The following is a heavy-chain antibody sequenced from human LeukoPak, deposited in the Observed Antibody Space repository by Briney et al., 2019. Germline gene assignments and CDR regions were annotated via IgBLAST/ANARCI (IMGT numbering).Heavy chain of an antibody. V-gene: IGHV4-34*01. D-gene: IGHD6-19*01. J-gene: IGHJ4*02. Sequence: SETLSLTCAVYGGSFSGYYWSWIRQPPGKGLEWIGSIYYSGSTYYNPSLKSRVTISVDTSKNQFSLKLSSVTAADTAVYYCARYGQWLVRSFDYWGQGTLVTVSS. CDR1: GGSFSGYY. CDR3: ARYGQWLVRSFDY. CDR2: IYYSGST.